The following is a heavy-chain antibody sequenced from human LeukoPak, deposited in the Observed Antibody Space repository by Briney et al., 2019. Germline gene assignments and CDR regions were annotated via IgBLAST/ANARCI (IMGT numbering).Heavy chain of an antibody. D-gene: IGHD5-18*01. CDR3: AREEYSYGPGDY. CDR1: GGTFSSYA. J-gene: IGHJ4*02. V-gene: IGHV1-69*04. Sequence: SVKVSCKASGGTFSSYAISWVRQAPGQGLEWMGRIIPILGIANYAQKFQGRVTITADKSTSTAYMELSSLRSEDTAVYYCAREEYSYGPGDYWGQGTLVTVSS. CDR2: IIPILGIA.